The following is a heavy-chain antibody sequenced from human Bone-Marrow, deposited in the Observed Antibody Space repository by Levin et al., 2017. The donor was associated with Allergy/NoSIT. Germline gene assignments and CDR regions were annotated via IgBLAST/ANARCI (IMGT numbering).Heavy chain of an antibody. V-gene: IGHV5-51*01. CDR1: GYSFTSYW. CDR3: ARGADIVVVPAFPNWFDP. J-gene: IGHJ5*02. CDR2: IYPGDSDT. Sequence: GESLKISCKGSGYSFTSYWIGWVRQMPGKGLEWMGIIYPGDSDTRYSPSFQGQVTISADKSISTAYLQWSSLKASDTAMYYCARGADIVVVPAFPNWFDPWGQGTLVTVSS. D-gene: IGHD2-2*01.